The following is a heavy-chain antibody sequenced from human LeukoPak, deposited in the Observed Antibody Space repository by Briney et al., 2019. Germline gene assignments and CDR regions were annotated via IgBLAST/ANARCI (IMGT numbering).Heavy chain of an antibody. D-gene: IGHD3-10*01. Sequence: GGPLRLSCAASGFIFDDYTMHWVRQAPGKGLEWVSLISWDGGGTDYEDSVKGRFTISRDNSKNSLYLQMNNLRTEDTALYFCAKEGHRGGRGVIHYGMDVWGQGTTVTVSS. J-gene: IGHJ6*02. CDR3: AKEGHRGGRGVIHYGMDV. CDR1: GFIFDDYT. V-gene: IGHV3-43*01. CDR2: ISWDGGGT.